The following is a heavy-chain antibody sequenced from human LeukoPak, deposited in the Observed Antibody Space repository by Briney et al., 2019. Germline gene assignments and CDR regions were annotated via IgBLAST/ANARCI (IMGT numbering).Heavy chain of an antibody. D-gene: IGHD2-2*01. CDR2: INPNSGGT. Sequence: ASVKVSCKASGYTFTGYYIHWVRQAPGQGLEWMGWINPNSGGTNYAQKFQGRVTMTRDTSISTAYMELSRLRSDDTAVYYCARDAVVVPAAMRVWFDPWGQGTLVTVSS. CDR1: GYTFTGYY. J-gene: IGHJ5*02. V-gene: IGHV1-2*02. CDR3: ARDAVVVPAAMRVWFDP.